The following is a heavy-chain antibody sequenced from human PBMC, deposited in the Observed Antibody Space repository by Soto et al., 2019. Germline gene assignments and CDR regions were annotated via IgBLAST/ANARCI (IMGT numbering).Heavy chain of an antibody. J-gene: IGHJ3*02. Sequence: GGSLRLSCAASGLTFSSYSMNWVRQAPGKGLEWVSSISSSSSYIYYADSVKGRFTISRDNAKNSLYLQMNSLRAEDTAVYYCARVADDARAFDIWGQGTMVTVS. CDR2: ISSSSSYI. CDR1: GLTFSSYS. V-gene: IGHV3-21*01. CDR3: ARVADDARAFDI.